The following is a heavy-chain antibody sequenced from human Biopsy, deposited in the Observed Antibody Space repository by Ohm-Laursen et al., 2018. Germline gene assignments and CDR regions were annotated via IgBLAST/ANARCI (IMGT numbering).Heavy chain of an antibody. CDR2: ISGGGTI. J-gene: IGHJ6*02. V-gene: IGHV3-11*01. Sequence: SLRLSCSASGFSFSDYHMRWIRRAPGRGLEWVSYISGGGTIYYGDSMKGRVTISRDNADNSLHLQMKSLRAEDTAVYYCARELGNGMDVWGQGTPVTVSS. CDR1: GFSFSDYH. CDR3: ARELGNGMDV.